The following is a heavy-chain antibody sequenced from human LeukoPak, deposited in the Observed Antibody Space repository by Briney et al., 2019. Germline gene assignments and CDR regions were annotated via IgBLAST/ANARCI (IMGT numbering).Heavy chain of an antibody. Sequence: ASVKVSCKVSGDTVTGFSIHWVRQAPGHGLEWMGGFDPEDGARIFAQKFQGRVTVTEDTSTDTAYMDLSSLRSEDTAVYYCATGYTYDYSLYWGQGTLVTVSS. D-gene: IGHD5-18*01. CDR1: GDTVTGFS. CDR3: ATGYTYDYSLY. V-gene: IGHV1-24*01. CDR2: FDPEDGAR. J-gene: IGHJ4*02.